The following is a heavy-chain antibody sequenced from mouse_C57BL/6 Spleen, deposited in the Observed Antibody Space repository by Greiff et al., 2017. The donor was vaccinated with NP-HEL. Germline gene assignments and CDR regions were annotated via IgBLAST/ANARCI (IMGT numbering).Heavy chain of an antibody. CDR2: IDPETGGT. CDR1: GYTFTDYE. V-gene: IGHV1-15*01. D-gene: IGHD3-1*01. J-gene: IGHJ2*01. Sequence: QVQLQQSGAELVRPGASVTLSCKASGYTFTDYEMHWVKQTPVHGLEWIGAIDPETGGTAYNQKFKGKAILTADKSSSTAYMELRGLASEDSAVYYCTRGGLYYFDYGGQGTTLTVSS. CDR3: TRGGLYYFDY.